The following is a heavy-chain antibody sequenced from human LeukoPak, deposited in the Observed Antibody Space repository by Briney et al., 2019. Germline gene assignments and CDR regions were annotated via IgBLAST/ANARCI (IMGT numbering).Heavy chain of an antibody. CDR3: ARAGATYYYDSSGYYLIDY. Sequence: SVKVSCKASGGTFSSYAISWVRQAPGQGLEWMGGIIPIFGTANYAQKFQGRVTITADESTSTAYMELSSLRSEDTAVYYCARAGATYYYDSSGYYLIDYWGQGTLVTVSS. J-gene: IGHJ4*02. CDR1: GGTFSSYA. D-gene: IGHD3-22*01. CDR2: IIPIFGTA. V-gene: IGHV1-69*01.